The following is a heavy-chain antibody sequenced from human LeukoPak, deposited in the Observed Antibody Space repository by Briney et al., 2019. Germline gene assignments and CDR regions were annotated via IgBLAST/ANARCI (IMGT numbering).Heavy chain of an antibody. CDR1: GYTLTSYG. Sequence: ASVKVSCKASGYTLTSYGISWVRQAPGQGLEWMGWISAYNGNTNYAQKLQGRVTMTTDTSTSTAYMELRSLRSDDTAVYYCARGPYYDILTGYYASFDYWGQGTLVTVSS. CDR3: ARGPYYDILTGYYASFDY. J-gene: IGHJ4*02. D-gene: IGHD3-9*01. V-gene: IGHV1-18*01. CDR2: ISAYNGNT.